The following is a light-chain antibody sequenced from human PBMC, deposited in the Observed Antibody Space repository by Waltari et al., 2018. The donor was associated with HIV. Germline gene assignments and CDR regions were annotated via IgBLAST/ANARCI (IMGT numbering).Light chain of an antibody. CDR3: QSYDSSLSGSRV. CDR2: KTS. Sequence: HSVLTQPPSVSGALGQRVTISCTGSSSNLGAGYDVHWYQQLPGTAPKLLIYKTSHRPSGVPDRFSGSKSGTSASRAITGLQAEDEADYHCQSYDSSLSGSRVFGGGTKLTVL. CDR1: SSNLGAGYD. V-gene: IGLV1-40*01. J-gene: IGLJ3*02.